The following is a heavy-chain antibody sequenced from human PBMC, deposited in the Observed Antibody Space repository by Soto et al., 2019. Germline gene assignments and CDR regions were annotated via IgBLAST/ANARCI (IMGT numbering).Heavy chain of an antibody. Sequence: EVQLLESGGGLVQPGGSLRLSCGASGFTFTSHAMTWVRQAPGKGLEWVSTISGRGSSTFYADSVKGRFTISRDHSNNTLYVHMSSLRVEDTAVHYCVKAQGHCSGDSCYSSLDFWGQGTLVTVSS. J-gene: IGHJ4*02. CDR3: VKAQGHCSGDSCYSSLDF. D-gene: IGHD2-15*01. CDR2: ISGRGSST. CDR1: GFTFTSHA. V-gene: IGHV3-23*01.